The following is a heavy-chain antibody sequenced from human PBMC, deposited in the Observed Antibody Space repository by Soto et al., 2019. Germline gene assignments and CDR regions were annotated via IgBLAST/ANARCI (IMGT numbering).Heavy chain of an antibody. V-gene: IGHV1-69*02. Sequence: QVQLVQSGAEVKKPGSSVKVSCKASGGTFSSYTISWVRQAPGQGLEWMGRIIPILGIANYAQKFQGRVTITADKSTSTAYMELSSLRSEDTAVYYCARVSGSYSGIDYWGQGTLVTVSS. D-gene: IGHD1-26*01. CDR1: GGTFSSYT. CDR3: ARVSGSYSGIDY. CDR2: IIPILGIA. J-gene: IGHJ4*02.